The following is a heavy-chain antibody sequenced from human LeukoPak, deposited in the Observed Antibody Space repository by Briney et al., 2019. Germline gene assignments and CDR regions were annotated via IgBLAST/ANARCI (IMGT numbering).Heavy chain of an antibody. CDR3: AVQGRYCSGGSCYYFDY. CDR2: IIPIFGTA. V-gene: IGHV1-69*05. CDR1: GGTFSSYA. D-gene: IGHD2-15*01. Sequence: ASVKVSCKASGGTFSSYAISWVRQAPGQGLEWMGGIIPIFGTANYAQKFQGRVTITTDESTSTAYMELSSLRSEDTVVYYCAVQGRYCSGGSCYYFDYWGQGTLVTVSS. J-gene: IGHJ4*02.